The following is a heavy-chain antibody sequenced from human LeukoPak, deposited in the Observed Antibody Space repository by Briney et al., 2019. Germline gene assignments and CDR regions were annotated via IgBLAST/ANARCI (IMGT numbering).Heavy chain of an antibody. J-gene: IGHJ4*02. V-gene: IGHV1-2*02. D-gene: IGHD2-2*01. CDR1: GYTFTGYY. CDR2: INPKTGGT. CDR3: AEGGENHCGRTTCFQGSAF. Sequence: VASVKVSCKASGYTFTGYYMHWVRQAPGQGLEWMGWINPKTGGTNYGQNFQGRLTMTRDTSISTAYMDLSRLTSDDTAVYYCAEGGENHCGRTTCFQGSAFWGQGTLVTVSS.